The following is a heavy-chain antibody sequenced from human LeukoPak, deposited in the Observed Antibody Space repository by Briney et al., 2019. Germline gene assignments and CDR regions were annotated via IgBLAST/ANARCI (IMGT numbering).Heavy chain of an antibody. CDR3: ARAARQGFTMIVVPFFYFEL. D-gene: IGHD3-22*01. CDR2: INHSGST. Sequence: KASQTLSLTCTVSGGSISSGASDWGWIRQHPKRGLEWVGYINHSGSTYYNPSLGSRVTMSVDTSKNQFSLKLSSVTAADSAVYYCARAARQGFTMIVVPFFYFELWGRGTLVTVSS. CDR1: GGSISSGASD. V-gene: IGHV4-31*03. J-gene: IGHJ2*01.